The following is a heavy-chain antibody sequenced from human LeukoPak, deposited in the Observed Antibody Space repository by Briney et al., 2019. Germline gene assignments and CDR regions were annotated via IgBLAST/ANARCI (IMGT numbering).Heavy chain of an antibody. CDR3: AKVRWGSDNALDS. D-gene: IGHD3-16*01. CDR1: GFPFSDYG. J-gene: IGHJ4*02. Sequence: GRSLRLSWAAAGFPFSDYGIDWVRHAPRKGLGWLAFISHDGNNKYYADSVKGRITISRDNSMNSLYLQMNSLRAEDMAVYYCAKVRWGSDNALDSWGQGTLVTGSS. CDR2: ISHDGNNK. V-gene: IGHV3-30*18.